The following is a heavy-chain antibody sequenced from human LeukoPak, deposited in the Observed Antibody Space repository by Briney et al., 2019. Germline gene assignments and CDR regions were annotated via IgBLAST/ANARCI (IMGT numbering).Heavy chain of an antibody. V-gene: IGHV3-33*06. CDR1: GFTFSSYG. J-gene: IGHJ3*02. Sequence: PGRSLRLSCAASGFTFSSYGMHWVRQAPGKGLEWVAVIWYDGSNKYYADSVRGRFSISRDNSKNTLYLQMNTLRPEDTAVYYCAKEYDGSSGYCDAFDIWGQGTVITVSS. CDR2: IWYDGSNK. D-gene: IGHD3-22*01. CDR3: AKEYDGSSGYCDAFDI.